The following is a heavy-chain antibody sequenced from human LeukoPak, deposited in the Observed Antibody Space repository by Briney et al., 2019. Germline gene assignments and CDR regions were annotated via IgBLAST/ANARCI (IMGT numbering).Heavy chain of an antibody. D-gene: IGHD2-15*01. Sequence: GGSLRLSCAASGFTFRDYTMNWVCQAPGKGLEWVSAINKSGTFIKYADSVKGRFTVSRDNARNSLFLQMNSLRVEDTAVYFCAREVLIVVEPAANTIDYWGQGTRVTVSS. CDR2: INKSGTFI. CDR3: AREVLIVVEPAANTIDY. J-gene: IGHJ4*02. V-gene: IGHV3-21*01. CDR1: GFTFRDYT.